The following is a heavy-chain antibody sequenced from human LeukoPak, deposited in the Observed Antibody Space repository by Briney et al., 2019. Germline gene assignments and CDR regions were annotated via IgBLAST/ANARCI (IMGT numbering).Heavy chain of an antibody. D-gene: IGHD3-22*01. V-gene: IGHV3-23*01. Sequence: GGSLRLSCAASGFTFNNHAMSWVRLAPGRGLEWVSAITGGADSTYYAESVKGRFTISRDNSKNTLFLQMNSLRAEDTAVYYCSKDQRAAHYVYDSTAYYPHYFDYWGQGTLVTVTS. CDR2: ITGGADST. CDR3: SKDQRAAHYVYDSTAYYPHYFDY. CDR1: GFTFNNHA. J-gene: IGHJ4*02.